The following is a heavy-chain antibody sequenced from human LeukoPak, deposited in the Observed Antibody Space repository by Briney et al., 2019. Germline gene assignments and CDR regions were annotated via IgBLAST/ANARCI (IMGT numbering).Heavy chain of an antibody. CDR2: ISWNSGSI. CDR3: AKDSGSYSSSWWSYYGMDV. Sequence: GGSLRLSCAASGFTFDDYAMHWVRQAPGKGLEWVSGISWNSGSIGYADSVKGRFTISRDNAKNSLYLQMNSLRAEDTALYYCAKDSGSYSSSWWSYYGMDVWGQGTTATVSS. CDR1: GFTFDDYA. J-gene: IGHJ6*02. D-gene: IGHD6-13*01. V-gene: IGHV3-9*01.